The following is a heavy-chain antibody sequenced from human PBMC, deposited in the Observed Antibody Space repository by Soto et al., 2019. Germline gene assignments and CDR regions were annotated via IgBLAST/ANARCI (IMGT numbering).Heavy chain of an antibody. CDR2: LNPRNGQT. CDR1: GYNFSAYY. V-gene: IGHV1-8*01. Sequence: QVQLVQSGAEVKKPGASVKVSCQTSGYNFSAYYFNWVRQAAGQGPEWMGWLNPRNGQTGYVQKFRGRVTMTSDTTIAPVDLELSRLTSEDTANYVCARETDTSIVDSWGQGTLVTVSS. CDR3: ARETDTSIVDS. J-gene: IGHJ4*02. D-gene: IGHD5-18*01.